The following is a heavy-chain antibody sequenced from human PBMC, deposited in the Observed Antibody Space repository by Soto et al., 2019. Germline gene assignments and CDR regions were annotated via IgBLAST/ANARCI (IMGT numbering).Heavy chain of an antibody. J-gene: IGHJ3*02. CDR3: AKVEDIVVVVAATGGAFDI. CDR2: ISWNSGSI. V-gene: IGHV3-9*01. Sequence: EVQLVASGGGLVQPGRSLRLSCAASGFTFDDYAMHWVRQAPGKGLEWVSGISWNSGSIGYADSVKGRFTISRDNAKNSLYLQMNSLRAEDTALYYCAKVEDIVVVVAATGGAFDIWGQGTMVTVSS. D-gene: IGHD2-15*01. CDR1: GFTFDDYA.